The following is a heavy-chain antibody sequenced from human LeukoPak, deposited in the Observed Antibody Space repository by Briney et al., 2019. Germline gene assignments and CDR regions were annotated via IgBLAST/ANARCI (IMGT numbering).Heavy chain of an antibody. CDR3: ARGTGYCLDP. V-gene: IGHV3-48*03. CDR2: ISSSGSTI. D-gene: IGHD7-27*01. CDR1: GFTFSSYE. J-gene: IGHJ5*02. Sequence: PGGSLRLCCAASGFTFSSYEMNWVRQAPGKGVEWGSYISSSGSTIYYADSVKGRFTLSRDNAKNSLYLQMNSLRAEDTAVYYCARGTGYCLDPWGQGTLVTVSS.